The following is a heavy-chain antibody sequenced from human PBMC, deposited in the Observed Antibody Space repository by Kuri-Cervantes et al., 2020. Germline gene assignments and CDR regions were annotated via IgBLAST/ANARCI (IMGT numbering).Heavy chain of an antibody. CDR3: ARGGDLGATLRLDY. J-gene: IGHJ4*02. CDR1: GGSISSSN. CDR2: ISSSSSYI. Sequence: GGSLRLSCAVSGGSISSSNWWSWVRQPPGKGLEWVSSISSSSSYIYYADSVKGRFTISRDNAKNSLYLQMNSLRAEDTAVYYCARGGDLGATLRLDYWGQGTLVTVSS. V-gene: IGHV3-21*03. D-gene: IGHD1-26*01.